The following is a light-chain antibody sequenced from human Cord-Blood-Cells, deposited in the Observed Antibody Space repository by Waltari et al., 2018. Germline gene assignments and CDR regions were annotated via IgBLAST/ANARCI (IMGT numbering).Light chain of an antibody. CDR3: SSYTSSSTLV. V-gene: IGLV2-14*01. CDR2: DVS. J-gene: IGLJ2*01. CDR1: SSYVGGYNY. Sequence: QSALTQPASVSGSPGQSITISCTGTSSYVGGYNYVSWYQQHPGKAPKLMIYDVSKRPSGVPSRFYGAKAGDPASLTISGLQAEDEADYYCSSYTSSSTLVFGGGTKLTVL.